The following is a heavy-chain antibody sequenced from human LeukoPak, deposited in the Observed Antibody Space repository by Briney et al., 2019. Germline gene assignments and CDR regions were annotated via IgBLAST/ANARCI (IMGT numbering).Heavy chain of an antibody. CDR2: ISGSGGST. CDR3: AKSVDYYYYYYMDV. J-gene: IGHJ6*03. CDR1: GFTFSSYA. Sequence: GGSLRLSCAASGFTFSSYAMSWVRQAPGKGLEGVSAISGSGGSTYYADSVKGRFTISRDSSRNTLYLQMNSLRADDTAVYYCAKSVDYYYYYYMDVWGKGTTVAVSS. V-gene: IGHV3-23*01. D-gene: IGHD3/OR15-3a*01.